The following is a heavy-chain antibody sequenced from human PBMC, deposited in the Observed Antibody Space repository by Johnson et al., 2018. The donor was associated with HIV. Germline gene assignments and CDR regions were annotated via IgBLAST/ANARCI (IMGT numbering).Heavy chain of an antibody. CDR2: ISSDGSNK. CDR1: GFTLSSYA. V-gene: IGHV3-30-3*01. J-gene: IGHJ3*01. Sequence: QVQLVESGGGVVQPGRSLRLSCAASGFTLSSYAMHWVRQAPGKGLEWVAVISSDGSNKYYADTVKGRFTLSRDNSKNTLYLQMNSLRAEDTAVYYCSYFFVETDMDKTTTGAFDVWGQGTMVTVSS. D-gene: IGHD5-18*01. CDR3: SYFFVETDMDKTTTGAFDV.